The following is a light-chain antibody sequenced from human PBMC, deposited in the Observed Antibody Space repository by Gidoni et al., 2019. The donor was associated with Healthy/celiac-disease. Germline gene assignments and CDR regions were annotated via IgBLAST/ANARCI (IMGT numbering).Light chain of an antibody. J-gene: IGLJ3*02. V-gene: IGLV1-47*02. Sequence: QSVLTQPPSASGTPGQRVTISCSGSSSNIGSNYVYWYQQTPGTAPKLLIYSNNQRPSGVPDRFSGSKSGTSASLAISGLRPEDEADYYCAAWDDSLSGPVFGGGTKLTVL. CDR2: SNN. CDR1: SSNIGSNY. CDR3: AAWDDSLSGPV.